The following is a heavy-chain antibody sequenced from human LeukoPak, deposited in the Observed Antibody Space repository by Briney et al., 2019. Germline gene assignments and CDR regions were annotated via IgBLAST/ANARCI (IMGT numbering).Heavy chain of an antibody. Sequence: KTSQTLSLTCTVSGGSISSGGYYWSWIRQPPGKGLEWIGYIYHSGSTYYNPSLKSRVTISVDTSKNQFSLKLSSVTAADTAVYYCARRDSYGDYEDYWGQGTLVTVSS. J-gene: IGHJ4*02. V-gene: IGHV4-30-2*01. CDR2: IYHSGST. CDR1: GGSISSGGYY. CDR3: ARRDSYGDYEDY. D-gene: IGHD4-17*01.